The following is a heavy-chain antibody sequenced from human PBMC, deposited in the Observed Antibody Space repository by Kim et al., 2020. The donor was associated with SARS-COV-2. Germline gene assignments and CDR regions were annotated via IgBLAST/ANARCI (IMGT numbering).Heavy chain of an antibody. CDR2: IWYDGSNK. CDR3: AKGWSSYDSSGYYYWYFDY. Sequence: GGSLRLSCAASGFTFSSYGMHWVRQAPGKGLEWVAVIWYDGSNKYYADSVKGRFTISRDNSKNTLYLQMNSLRAEDTAVYYCAKGWSSYDSSGYYYWYFDYWGQRTLVTGSS. CDR1: GFTFSSYG. J-gene: IGHJ4*02. V-gene: IGHV3-33*06. D-gene: IGHD3-22*01.